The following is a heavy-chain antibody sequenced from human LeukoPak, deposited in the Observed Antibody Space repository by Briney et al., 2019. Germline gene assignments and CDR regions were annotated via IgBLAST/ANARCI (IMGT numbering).Heavy chain of an antibody. Sequence: GRSLRLSCAASGFTFDDYAMHWVRQAPGKGLEWVSGISWNSGSIGYADSVKGRFTISRDNAKNSLYLQMNSLRAEDTALYYCAKASGYYDSSGPNSWGQGTLVTVSS. J-gene: IGHJ4*02. D-gene: IGHD3-22*01. CDR2: ISWNSGSI. CDR1: GFTFDDYA. CDR3: AKASGYYDSSGPNS. V-gene: IGHV3-9*01.